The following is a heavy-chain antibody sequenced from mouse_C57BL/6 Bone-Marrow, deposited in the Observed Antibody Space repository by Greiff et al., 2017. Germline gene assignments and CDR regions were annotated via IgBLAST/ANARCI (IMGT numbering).Heavy chain of an antibody. CDR3: ARHERYYDYEGYFDY. J-gene: IGHJ2*01. CDR1: GYIFTEYT. Sequence: VQLQQSGAELVKPGASVKLSCKASGYIFTEYTIHWVKQRSGQGLEWIGWFYPGSGSIKYNERFKDKATLTADKSSNTVYMELISLTSEDSAVYFCARHERYYDYEGYFDYWGQGTTLTVSS. V-gene: IGHV1-62-2*01. D-gene: IGHD2-4*01. CDR2: FYPGSGSI.